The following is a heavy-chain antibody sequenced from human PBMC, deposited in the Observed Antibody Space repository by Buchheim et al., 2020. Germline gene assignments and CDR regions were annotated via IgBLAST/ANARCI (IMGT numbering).Heavy chain of an antibody. CDR3: AVLYYGGNFDY. CDR2: ISSSSSTI. V-gene: IGHV3-48*01. Sequence: EVQLVESGGGLVQPGGSLRLSCAASGFTFSSYSMNWVRQAPGKGLEWVSYISSSSSTIYYADSVKGRFTISRHNDKNPLYLQMNSLRAEDTAVYYCAVLYYGGNFDYWGQGTL. D-gene: IGHD4-23*01. CDR1: GFTFSSYS. J-gene: IGHJ4*02.